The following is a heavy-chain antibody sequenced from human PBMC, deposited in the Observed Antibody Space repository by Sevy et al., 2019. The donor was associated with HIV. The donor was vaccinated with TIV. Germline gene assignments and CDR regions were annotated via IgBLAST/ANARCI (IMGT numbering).Heavy chain of an antibody. V-gene: IGHV5-51*01. CDR2: IYPGDSDT. Sequence: GESLKISCKGSGYSFTSYWIGWVRQMPGKGLEWMGIIYPGDSDTRYSPSFQGQVTISADKSISTASLQWSSLKASDTATYYCARLPTYRDAFDIWGQGTMVTLSS. J-gene: IGHJ3*02. CDR3: ARLPTYRDAFDI. CDR1: GYSFTSYW. D-gene: IGHD1-26*01.